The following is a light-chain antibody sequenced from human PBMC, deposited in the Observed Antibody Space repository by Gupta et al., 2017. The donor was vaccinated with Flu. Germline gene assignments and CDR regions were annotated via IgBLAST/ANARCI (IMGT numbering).Light chain of an antibody. Sequence: ELLLAQSPATLSVSPGERATLSCRASQSVSTKLAWYQQKPGQVPRLLIYDASTRATGIPARFSGSGSGTEFTLTISSLQSEDFAVYYGQQYNDWPRTFGHGTKVEIK. CDR3: QQYNDWPRT. CDR2: DAS. CDR1: QSVSTK. J-gene: IGKJ1*01. V-gene: IGKV3-15*01.